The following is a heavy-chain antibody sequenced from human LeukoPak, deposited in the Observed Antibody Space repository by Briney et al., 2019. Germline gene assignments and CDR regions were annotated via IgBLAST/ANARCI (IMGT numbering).Heavy chain of an antibody. J-gene: IGHJ4*02. D-gene: IGHD3-22*01. CDR2: ITGSDSST. CDR1: GFTFSSSA. CDR3: AKGPQLFSGYHPDY. Sequence: GGSLRLSCAASGFTFSSSAMTWVRQGPGKGLEWVSTITGSDSSTYYADSVKGRFTISRDFSKNTVHLKMNSLRVEYTAIYYCAKGPQLFSGYHPDYWGQGTLVTVSS. V-gene: IGHV3-23*01.